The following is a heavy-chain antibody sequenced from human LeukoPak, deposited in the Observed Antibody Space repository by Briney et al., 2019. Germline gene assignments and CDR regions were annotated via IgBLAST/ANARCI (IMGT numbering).Heavy chain of an antibody. D-gene: IGHD3-10*01. V-gene: IGHV3-7*01. J-gene: IGHJ5*02. CDR2: IWPDGSDK. CDR1: GFTFSDYW. Sequence: GGSLRLSCAASGFTFSDYWMAWVRQAPGKGLEWVANIWPDGSDKYHVDSVRGRFTISRDNAQNSLNLQMNSLRAEDSAGYYCARWGVIAGLDGWGQGTLVTVSS. CDR3: ARWGVIAGLDG.